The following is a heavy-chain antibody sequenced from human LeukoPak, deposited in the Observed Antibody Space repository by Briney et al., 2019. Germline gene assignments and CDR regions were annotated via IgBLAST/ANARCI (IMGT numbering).Heavy chain of an antibody. J-gene: IGHJ4*02. CDR3: ARVPGGSYGPDFDY. V-gene: IGHV1-8*01. Sequence: ASVKGSCKASGYTFTSYDINWVRQATGQGLEWMGWMNPNSGNTGYAQKFQGRVTMTRNTSISTAYMELSSLRSEDTAVYYCARVPGGSYGPDFDYWGQGTLVTVSS. D-gene: IGHD5-18*01. CDR1: GYTFTSYD. CDR2: MNPNSGNT.